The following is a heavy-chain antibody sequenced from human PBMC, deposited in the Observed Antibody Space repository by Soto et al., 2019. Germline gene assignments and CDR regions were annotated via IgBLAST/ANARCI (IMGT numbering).Heavy chain of an antibody. V-gene: IGHV3-53*04. CDR2: IYNGGST. CDR1: GFTISSDY. J-gene: IGHJ4*01. CDR3: ARCVGARECFDF. D-gene: IGHD1-26*01. Sequence: GETLRLSCTASGFTISSDYRSWVRQPPGKGLEWVGYIYNGGSTYYTDSLKGRVTISRHNSKNTLYLQLNTLSAADTAVYYCARCVGARECFDFWGQGTMVTVSS.